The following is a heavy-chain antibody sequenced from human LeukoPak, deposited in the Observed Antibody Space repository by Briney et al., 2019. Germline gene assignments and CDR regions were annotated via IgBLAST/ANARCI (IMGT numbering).Heavy chain of an antibody. V-gene: IGHV4-59*12. D-gene: IGHD3-10*01. CDR1: GGSISSYY. CDR3: ARGWGYYGSGSYYNAVDY. Sequence: SETLSLTCTVSGGSISSYYWSWIRQPPGKGLEWIGYIYYSGSANYNPSLKSRVTISVDTSKNQFSLKLSSVTAADTAVYYCARGWGYYGSGSYYNAVDYWGQGTLVTVSS. CDR2: IYYSGSA. J-gene: IGHJ4*02.